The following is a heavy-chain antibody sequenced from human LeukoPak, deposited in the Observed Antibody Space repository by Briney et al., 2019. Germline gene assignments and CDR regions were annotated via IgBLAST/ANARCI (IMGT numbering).Heavy chain of an antibody. CDR2: IYSTGST. CDR1: NGSISSQY. D-gene: IGHD3-22*01. J-gene: IGHJ3*02. V-gene: IGHV4-4*07. CDR3: ARIRDSSGYYLGAFDI. Sequence: SESLSRTCTDSNGSISSQYCSWIRQAAGKGLEWIGRIYSTGSTNYNPSLKSRLTMSVDTSKNQFSLRLTSVTAADTAVYYCARIRDSSGYYLGAFDIWGQGTTVTVSS.